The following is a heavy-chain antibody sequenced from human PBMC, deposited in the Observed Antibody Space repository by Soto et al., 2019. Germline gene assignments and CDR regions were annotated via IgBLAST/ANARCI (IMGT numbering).Heavy chain of an antibody. Sequence: SETLSLTCAVSGGSISSSNCWSWLRQPPGKGLEWLGQIYHSGDPTYNPSLNSRVTISVDKSKNQFSLKLRSVTAADTAVYYCARDLDYGDFSFEFWSQGTLVTVSS. J-gene: IGHJ4*02. CDR2: IYHSGDP. CDR3: ARDLDYGDFSFEF. CDR1: GGSISSSNC. D-gene: IGHD4-17*01. V-gene: IGHV4-4*02.